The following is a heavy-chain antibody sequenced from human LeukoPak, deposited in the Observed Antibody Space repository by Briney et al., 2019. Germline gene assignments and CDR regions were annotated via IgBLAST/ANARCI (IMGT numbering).Heavy chain of an antibody. CDR3: ARDYYDSGSSAL. D-gene: IGHD3-10*01. V-gene: IGHV4-59*01. J-gene: IGHJ4*02. CDR2: IYHSGST. CDR1: GGSISSYY. Sequence: SETLSLTCTVSGGSISSYYWSWIRQPPGKGLEWIGNIYHSGSTNYNPSLKSRVTISVDTSKNQFSLKLSSVTAADTAVYYCARDYYDSGSSALWGQGTLVTVSS.